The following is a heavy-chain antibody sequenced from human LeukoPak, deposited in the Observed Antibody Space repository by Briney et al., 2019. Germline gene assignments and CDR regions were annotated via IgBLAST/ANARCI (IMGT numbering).Heavy chain of an antibody. CDR1: GGSISSYY. D-gene: IGHD1-26*01. V-gene: IGHV4-4*07. J-gene: IGHJ4*02. CDR2: IYTSGST. Sequence: PSETLSLTCTVSGGSISSYYWSWFRQPAGKGLEWIGRIYTSGSTNYNPSLKSRVTISVDKSKNQFSLELSSVTAAVTAVYYCARSLVGALDYWGQGTLVTVSS. CDR3: ARSLVGALDY.